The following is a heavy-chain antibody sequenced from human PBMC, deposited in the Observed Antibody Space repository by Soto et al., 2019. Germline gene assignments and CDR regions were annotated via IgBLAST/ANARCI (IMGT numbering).Heavy chain of an antibody. Sequence: GGSLRLSCAASGFTFSSYWMHWVRQAPGEGLVWVSYIKPDGSRTKDADSVKGRFTISRDDARNTLYLRMNSLRAEDTAVYYCARDNNWSYDSWGRGTLVTVSS. CDR2: IKPDGSRT. CDR3: ARDNNWSYDS. D-gene: IGHD1-1*01. CDR1: GFTFSSYW. V-gene: IGHV3-74*03. J-gene: IGHJ4*02.